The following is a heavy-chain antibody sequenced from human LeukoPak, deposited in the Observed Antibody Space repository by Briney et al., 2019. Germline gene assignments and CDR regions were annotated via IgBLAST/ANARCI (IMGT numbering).Heavy chain of an antibody. D-gene: IGHD1-14*01. Sequence: PSETLSLTCTVSGGSISSYYWGWIRQPPGKGLEWIGSIYYSGSTYYNPSLKSRVTISVDTSKNQFSLKLSSVTAADTAVYYCARGNHDQIDYWGQGTLVTVSS. CDR2: IYYSGST. CDR3: ARGNHDQIDY. CDR1: GGSISSYY. J-gene: IGHJ4*02. V-gene: IGHV4-39*07.